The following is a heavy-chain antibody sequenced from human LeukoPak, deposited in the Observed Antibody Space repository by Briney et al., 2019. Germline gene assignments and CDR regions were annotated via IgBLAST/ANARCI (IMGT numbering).Heavy chain of an antibody. J-gene: IGHJ4*02. Sequence: GGSLRLSCVASGFTVSSNYISWVRQAPGRGPEWVSVIYSDGSTYYADSVKGRFTISRDTSKNTLYLQMNSLRTEDTAVYYCARDLAAGGTYPHYWGQGTLVSVSS. V-gene: IGHV3-53*01. CDR2: IYSDGST. CDR3: ARDLAAGGTYPHY. D-gene: IGHD6-13*01. CDR1: GFTVSSNY.